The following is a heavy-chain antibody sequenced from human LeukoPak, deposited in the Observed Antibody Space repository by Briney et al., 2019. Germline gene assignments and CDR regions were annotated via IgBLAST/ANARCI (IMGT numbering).Heavy chain of an antibody. V-gene: IGHV1-18*04. CDR2: ISAYNGNT. CDR1: GYTFTSYY. D-gene: IGHD3-16*01. CDR3: ARLYYDIPDDY. J-gene: IGHJ4*02. Sequence: ASVKVSCKASGYTFTSYYMHWVRQAPGQGLEWMGWISAYNGNTNYAQKLQGRVTMTTDTSTSTAYMELRSLRSDDTAVYYCARLYYDIPDDYWGQGTLVTVSS.